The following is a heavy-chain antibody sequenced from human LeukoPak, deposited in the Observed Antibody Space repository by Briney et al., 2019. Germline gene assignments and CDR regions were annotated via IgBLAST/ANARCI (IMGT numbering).Heavy chain of an antibody. CDR3: ARGSGYDAPMPKLSDH. J-gene: IGHJ4*02. D-gene: IGHD5-12*01. Sequence: GGSLRLSCAASGFTFSSYSMNWVRQAPGKGLEWVSSISSSSSYIYYADSVKGRFTISRDNAKNSLYLQMNSLRVEDTAVYYCARGSGYDAPMPKLSDHWGPGTLVTVPP. CDR2: ISSSSSYI. CDR1: GFTFSSYS. V-gene: IGHV3-21*01.